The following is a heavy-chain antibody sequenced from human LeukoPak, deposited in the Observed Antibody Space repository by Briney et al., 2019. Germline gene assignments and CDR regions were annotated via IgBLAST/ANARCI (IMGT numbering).Heavy chain of an antibody. Sequence: PGGSLTLSCAASGFTFSDSDMNWVRQASGKGLEWVGHIRGKTNSYATAYGGSVRDRLTKAREDSKNTAYLQMNSLKTEDTAVYYCTCGSGWYCPDYWGQGTLVTVSS. J-gene: IGHJ4*02. D-gene: IGHD6-19*01. CDR3: TCGSGWYCPDY. CDR2: IRGKTNSYAT. V-gene: IGHV3-73*01. CDR1: GFTFSDSD.